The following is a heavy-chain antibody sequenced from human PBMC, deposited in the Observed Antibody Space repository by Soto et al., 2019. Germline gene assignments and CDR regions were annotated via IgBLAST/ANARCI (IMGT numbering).Heavy chain of an antibody. CDR3: ARDRSSGAWGNWVDP. Sequence: QVQLVQSGAEVKKPGASVKVSCKASGYTFTSYGISWVRQAPGQGLEWMGWISAYNGNTNYAQKLQGRVTMTTDTPTSPAYMELRSLRSDDTAVYYCARDRSSGAWGNWVDPWGQGTLVTASS. V-gene: IGHV1-18*04. CDR1: GYTFTSYG. D-gene: IGHD6-19*01. CDR2: ISAYNGNT. J-gene: IGHJ5*02.